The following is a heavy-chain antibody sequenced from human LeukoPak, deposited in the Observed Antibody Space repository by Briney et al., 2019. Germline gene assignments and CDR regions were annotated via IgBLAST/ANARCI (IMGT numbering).Heavy chain of an antibody. CDR3: ASGWYYDSSGYYVDAFDL. J-gene: IGHJ3*01. V-gene: IGHV3-48*02. CDR2: ISGSSSTI. Sequence: GGSLRLSCAASGFTFSSYEMNWVRQAPGKGLEWVSYISGSSSTIYYADSVKGRFTISRDSAKNSLYLQMNSLRDEDTAVYYCASGWYYDSSGYYVDAFDLWGQGTMVTVSS. CDR1: GFTFSSYE. D-gene: IGHD3-22*01.